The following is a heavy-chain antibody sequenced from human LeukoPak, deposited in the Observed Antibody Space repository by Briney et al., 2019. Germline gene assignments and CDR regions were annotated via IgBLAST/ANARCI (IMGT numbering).Heavy chain of an antibody. D-gene: IGHD3-22*01. V-gene: IGHV3-48*02. CDR2: ISDTGHAI. Sequence: GGSLRLSCAASGFTFSDYSMDWVRQTPGGGLEWVLYISDTGHAIYYADSVKGRFIISRDNAKNSLYLQMNSLRDEDTAVYYCARDGYPGGDYWGQGTLVTVSS. CDR3: ARDGYPGGDY. CDR1: GFTFSDYS. J-gene: IGHJ4*02.